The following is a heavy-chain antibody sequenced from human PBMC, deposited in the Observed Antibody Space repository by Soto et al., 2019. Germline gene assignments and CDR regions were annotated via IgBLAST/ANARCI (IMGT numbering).Heavy chain of an antibody. D-gene: IGHD7-27*01. V-gene: IGHV4-30-4*01. CDR1: GDSISNLDYF. CDR2: IYKSATT. CDR3: ARGRYCLTGRCFPNWFDS. J-gene: IGHJ5*01. Sequence: PSETLSLTCSVSGDSISNLDYFWAWIRQPPGQALEYIGYIYKSATTYYNPSFESRVAISVDTSKSQFSLNVTSVNAADTAVYFCARGRYCLTGRCFPNWFDSWGQGALVTVS.